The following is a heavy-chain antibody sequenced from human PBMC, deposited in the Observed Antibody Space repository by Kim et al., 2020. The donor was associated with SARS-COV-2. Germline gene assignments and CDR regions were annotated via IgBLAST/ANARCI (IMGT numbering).Heavy chain of an antibody. D-gene: IGHD3-16*01. CDR3: ARGLKIGGLKYCFDP. CDR2: IFSGGGT. CDR1: GFTVSDIY. Sequence: GGSLRLSCAASGFTVSDIYMTWVRQAPGKGLEWVSTIFSGGGTYYADSVKGRFTISRDNSKNTLFLQMNSLRAEDTAMYYCARGLKIGGLKYCFDPWGQGTLVTVSS. V-gene: IGHV3-53*01. J-gene: IGHJ5*02.